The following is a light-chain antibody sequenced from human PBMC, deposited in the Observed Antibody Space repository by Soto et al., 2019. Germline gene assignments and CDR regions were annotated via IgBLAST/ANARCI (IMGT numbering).Light chain of an antibody. J-gene: IGLJ1*01. Sequence: QSALTQPASVSGSPGQSITISCTGTSSDVGGYNYVSWYQQHPGKAPKLMIYDVSNRPSGVSNRFSASKSGNTASLTISGLQAADEADYYCSSYTSSSTLYVFGPGTKLTVL. V-gene: IGLV2-14*01. CDR3: SSYTSSSTLYV. CDR1: SSDVGGYNY. CDR2: DVS.